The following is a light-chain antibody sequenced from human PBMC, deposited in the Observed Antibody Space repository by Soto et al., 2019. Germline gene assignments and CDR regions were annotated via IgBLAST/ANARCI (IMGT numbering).Light chain of an antibody. Sequence: QSVLTQPPSASGTPGQRVTISCSGSNSNIGNNKVNWYQQLPGTAPKLLIYTSNQRPSGVPDRFSGSKSGTSASLAISVLQSEDEADYFCATWDDSLHGDVFGTGTKVTVL. V-gene: IGLV1-44*01. CDR3: ATWDDSLHGDV. CDR1: NSNIGNNK. J-gene: IGLJ1*01. CDR2: TSN.